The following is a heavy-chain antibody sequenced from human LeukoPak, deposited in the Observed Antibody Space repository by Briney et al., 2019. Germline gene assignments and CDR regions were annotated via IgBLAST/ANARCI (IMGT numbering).Heavy chain of an antibody. Sequence: GASVKVSCTASGYTFTGCYMHWVRQAPGQGLEWMGWINPNSGGTNYAQKFQGWVTMTRDTSISTAYMELSRLRSDDTAVYYCAREDIAAAGFNWFDPWGQGTLVTVSS. CDR2: INPNSGGT. J-gene: IGHJ5*02. D-gene: IGHD6-13*01. CDR3: AREDIAAAGFNWFDP. V-gene: IGHV1-2*04. CDR1: GYTFTGCY.